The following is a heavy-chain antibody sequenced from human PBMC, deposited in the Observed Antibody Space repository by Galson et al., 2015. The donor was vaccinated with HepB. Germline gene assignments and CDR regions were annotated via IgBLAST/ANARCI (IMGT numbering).Heavy chain of an antibody. CDR1: GYTFTDYY. CDR3: ARGETSYYYYGMDV. Sequence: SVKVSCKVSGYTFTDYYIHWVGQAPGQGLEWMGWINPNSGGTNSAQKFQGWVTMTRDTSISTAYMDLSRLRSDDTAVYYCARGETSYYYYGMDVWGQGTTVTVSS. J-gene: IGHJ6*02. V-gene: IGHV1-2*04. CDR2: INPNSGGT.